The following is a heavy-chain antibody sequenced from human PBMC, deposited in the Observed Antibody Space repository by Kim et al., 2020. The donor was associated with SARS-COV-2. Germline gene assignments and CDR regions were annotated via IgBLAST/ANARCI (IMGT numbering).Heavy chain of an antibody. V-gene: IGHV1-58*01. D-gene: IGHD3-10*01. CDR3: AAPRTMVRGVNDASLLLRMDV. CDR1: GFTFTSSA. CDR2: IVVGSGNT. J-gene: IGHJ6*02. Sequence: SVKVSCKASGFTFTSSAVQWVRQARGQRLEWIGWIVVGSGNTNYAQKFQERVTMTRDMSTSTAYMELSSLRSEDTAVYYCAAPRTMVRGVNDASLLLRMDVWRQGPTVTVS.